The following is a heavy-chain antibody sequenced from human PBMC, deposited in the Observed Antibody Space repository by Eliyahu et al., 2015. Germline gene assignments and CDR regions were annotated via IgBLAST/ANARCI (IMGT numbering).Heavy chain of an antibody. CDR2: VNSDGRDT. V-gene: IGHV3-74*01. Sequence: EVQLVESGGGLVQPGGSLXLSCTAXGFTFTSYWMHWVRQAPGKGLVWVSRVNSDGRDTIYADSVRGRFTVSRDNAKNTLYLQMNSLRDDDTAVYYCARGGFDHAFDIWGQGTMVTVSS. D-gene: IGHD1-26*01. CDR1: GFTFTSYW. CDR3: ARGGFDHAFDI. J-gene: IGHJ3*02.